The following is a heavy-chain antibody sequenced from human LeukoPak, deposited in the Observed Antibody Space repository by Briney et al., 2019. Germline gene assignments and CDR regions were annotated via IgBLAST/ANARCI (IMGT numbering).Heavy chain of an antibody. D-gene: IGHD6-13*01. CDR3: ARGAAYSSSWGDAFDI. J-gene: IGHJ3*02. CDR2: IYYSGST. V-gene: IGHV4-39*07. CDR1: GGSISSYY. Sequence: SETLSLTCTVSGGSISSYYWGWIRQPPGKGLEWIGSIYYSGSTYYNPSLKSRVTISVDTSKNQFSLKLSSVTAADTAVYYCARGAAYSSSWGDAFDIWGQGTMVTVSS.